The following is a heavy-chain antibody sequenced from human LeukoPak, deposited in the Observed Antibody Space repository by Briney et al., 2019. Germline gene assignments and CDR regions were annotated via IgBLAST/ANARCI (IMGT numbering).Heavy chain of an antibody. J-gene: IGHJ6*04. D-gene: IGHD6-13*01. Sequence: ASETLSLTCAVYGGSFSGYYWSWIRQPPGKGLEWIGEINHSGSTNYNPSLKSRVTISVDTSKNQFSLKLSSVTAADTAVYYCARGPSEQQLDPHYYYGMDVWGKGTTVTVSS. V-gene: IGHV4-34*01. CDR3: ARGPSEQQLDPHYYYGMDV. CDR1: GGSFSGYY. CDR2: INHSGST.